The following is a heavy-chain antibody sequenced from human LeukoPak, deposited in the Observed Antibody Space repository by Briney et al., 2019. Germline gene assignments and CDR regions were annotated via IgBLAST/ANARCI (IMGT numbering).Heavy chain of an antibody. CDR1: GFTFSSYG. Sequence: GGSLRLSCAASGFTFSSYGMSWVRQAPGKGLEWVSAISGSGDTTYYADSVKGRFTTSRDNSENTLSLQMNSLRAEDTALYYCAKDRVPLDIWGQGTMVTVSS. CDR3: AKDRVPLDI. J-gene: IGHJ3*02. V-gene: IGHV3-23*01. CDR2: ISGSGDTT. D-gene: IGHD6-6*01.